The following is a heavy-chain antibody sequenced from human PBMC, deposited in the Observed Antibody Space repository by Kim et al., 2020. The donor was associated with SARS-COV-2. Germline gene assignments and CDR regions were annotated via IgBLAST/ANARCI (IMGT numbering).Heavy chain of an antibody. Sequence: ASVKVSCKASGYTFTSYAMHWVRQAPGQRLEWMGWINAGNGNTKYSQKFQGRVTITRDTSASTAYMELSSLRSEDTAVYYCASVTRYFDWLFPDYGMDVWGQGTTVTVSS. CDR3: ASVTRYFDWLFPDYGMDV. CDR1: GYTFTSYA. D-gene: IGHD3-9*01. CDR2: INAGNGNT. J-gene: IGHJ6*02. V-gene: IGHV1-3*01.